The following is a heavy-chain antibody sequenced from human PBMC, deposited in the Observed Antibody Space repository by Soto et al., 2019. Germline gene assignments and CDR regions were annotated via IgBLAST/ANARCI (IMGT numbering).Heavy chain of an antibody. CDR1: GFSLSTSGVG. CDR2: IYWDDDK. J-gene: IGHJ5*02. Sequence: QITLKESGPPLVKPTQTLTLTCTFSGFSLSTSGVGVGWIRQPPGKALEWLALIYWDDDKRYSPSLKSRLTITKDTSKNQVVLTMTNMDPVDTATYYCAHSVDSSSSGDWTWFDPWGQGTLVTVSS. V-gene: IGHV2-5*02. D-gene: IGHD6-6*01. CDR3: AHSVDSSSSGDWTWFDP.